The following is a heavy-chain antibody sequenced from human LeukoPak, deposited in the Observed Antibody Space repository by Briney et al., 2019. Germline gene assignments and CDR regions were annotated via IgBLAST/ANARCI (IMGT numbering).Heavy chain of an antibody. V-gene: IGHV4-38-2*02. Sequence: PSETLSLTCTVSGYSISSGYYWGWIRQPPGKGLEWIGSIYHSGSTYYNPSLKSRVTISVDTSKNQFSLKLSSVTAADTAVYYCARTSLATTPFDYWGQGTLVTVSS. CDR1: GYSISSGYY. D-gene: IGHD5-24*01. CDR3: ARTSLATTPFDY. J-gene: IGHJ4*02. CDR2: IYHSGST.